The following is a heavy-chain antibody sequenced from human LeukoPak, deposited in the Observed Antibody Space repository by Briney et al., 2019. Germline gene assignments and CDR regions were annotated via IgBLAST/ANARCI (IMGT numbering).Heavy chain of an antibody. D-gene: IGHD2-2*01. J-gene: IGHJ4*02. CDR3: ARGTGYCSSTSCYLDY. V-gene: IGHV4-34*01. CDR2: INHSGST. Sequence: SETLSLTCAVYGGCFSGYYWSWIRQPPGKGLEWIGEINHSGSTNYNPSLKSRVTISVDTSKNQFSLKLSSVTAADTAVYYCARGTGYCSSTSCYLDYWGQGTLVTVSS. CDR1: GGCFSGYY.